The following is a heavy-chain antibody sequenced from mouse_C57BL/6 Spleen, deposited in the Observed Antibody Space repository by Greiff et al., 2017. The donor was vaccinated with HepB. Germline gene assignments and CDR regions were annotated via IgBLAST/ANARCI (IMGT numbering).Heavy chain of an antibody. J-gene: IGHJ1*03. D-gene: IGHD1-1*01. CDR3: TRGAYYGSSYRYFDV. CDR1: GFTFSSYA. Sequence: EVMLVESGEGLVKPGGSLKLSCAASGFTFSSYAMSWVRQTPEKRLEWVAYISSGGDYIYYADTVKGRFTISRDNARNTLYLQMSSLKSEDTAMYYCTRGAYYGSSYRYFDVWGTGTTVTVSS. V-gene: IGHV5-9-1*02. CDR2: ISSGGDYI.